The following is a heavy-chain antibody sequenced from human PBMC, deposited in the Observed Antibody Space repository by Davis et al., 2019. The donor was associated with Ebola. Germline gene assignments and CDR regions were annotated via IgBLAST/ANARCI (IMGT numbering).Heavy chain of an antibody. CDR3: AGWTDLGILNWFDP. D-gene: IGHD7-27*01. V-gene: IGHV1-2*04. J-gene: IGHJ5*02. CDR2: INPNSGGT. CDR1: GYIFTAYY. Sequence: ASVTVSCQASGYIFTAYYMHWVRQATGQGLEWMGWINPNSGGTNYAQKFQGWVTLTRHTAISTAYMELSRLRSEDTAVYYRAGWTDLGILNWFDPWGQGTLVTVSS.